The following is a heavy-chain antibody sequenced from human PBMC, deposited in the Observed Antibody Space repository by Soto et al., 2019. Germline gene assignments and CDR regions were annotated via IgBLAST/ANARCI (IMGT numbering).Heavy chain of an antibody. CDR1: GGALLGYY. J-gene: IGHJ2*01. CDR3: VRHAACSSIRCFSGYFDL. CDR2: INHSGST. D-gene: IGHD2-15*01. V-gene: IGHV4-34*01. Sequence: SETLSLTCAGYGGALLGYYWSCIRQLPGKGLEWIGEINHSGSTNYNPSLKSRVTISVDTSKNQFSLKLSSMTAADTSVYYCVRHAACSSIRCFSGYFDLWGRGTLVT.